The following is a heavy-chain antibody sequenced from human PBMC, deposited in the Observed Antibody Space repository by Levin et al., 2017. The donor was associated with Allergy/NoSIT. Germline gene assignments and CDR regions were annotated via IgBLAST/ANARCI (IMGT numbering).Heavy chain of an antibody. CDR2: INHSGST. D-gene: IGHD6-13*01. CDR1: GGSFSGYY. J-gene: IGHJ6*03. CDR3: ARGPRAAPKKEGYMDV. Sequence: SQTLSLTCAVYGGSFSGYYWSWIRQPPGKGLEWIGEINHSGSTNYNPSLKSRVTISVDTSKNQFSLKLSSVTAADTAVYYCARGPRAAPKKEGYMDVWGKGTTVTVSS. V-gene: IGHV4-34*01.